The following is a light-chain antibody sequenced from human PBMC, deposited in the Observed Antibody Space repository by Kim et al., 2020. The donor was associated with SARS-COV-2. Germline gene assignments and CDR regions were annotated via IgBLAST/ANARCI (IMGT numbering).Light chain of an antibody. V-gene: IGLV2-14*03. Sequence: QSALTQPASVSGSPGQSITISCTGTSSDVGGHDYVSWYQQHPGKAPKLMVYDVTERPSGVPNRFSGSKSGNTASLTISGLQAEDEADYYCLSYTTITTTFSFVFGTGTKVTVL. J-gene: IGLJ1*01. CDR3: LSYTTITTTFSFV. CDR2: DVT. CDR1: SSDVGGHDY.